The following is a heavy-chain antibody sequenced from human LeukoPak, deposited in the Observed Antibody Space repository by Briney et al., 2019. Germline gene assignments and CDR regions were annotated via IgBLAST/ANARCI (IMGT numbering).Heavy chain of an antibody. J-gene: IGHJ4*02. D-gene: IGHD6-13*01. Sequence: SETLSLTCAVYGGSFSGYYWSWIRQPPGKGLEWIGEINHSGSTNYNPSLKSRVTISVDTSKNQSSLKLSSVTAADTAVYYCARVSSNSSSWYLDYWGQGTLVTVSS. V-gene: IGHV4-34*01. CDR2: INHSGST. CDR3: ARVSSNSSSWYLDY. CDR1: GGSFSGYY.